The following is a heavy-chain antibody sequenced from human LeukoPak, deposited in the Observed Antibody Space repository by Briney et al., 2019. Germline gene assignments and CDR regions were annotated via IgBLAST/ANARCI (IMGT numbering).Heavy chain of an antibody. V-gene: IGHV4-39*01. D-gene: IGHD1-1*01. Sequence: SETLSLTCSVSGDSVISAIDYWGWIRQPPGKGLEWIASMYYSGGTYYNPSLKSRVTISIDTSKNQFSLNLNSVTAADTAVYYCGRLTTIHETWGQGTLVTVSS. CDR3: GRLTTIHET. CDR1: GDSVISAIDY. CDR2: MYYSGGT. J-gene: IGHJ4*02.